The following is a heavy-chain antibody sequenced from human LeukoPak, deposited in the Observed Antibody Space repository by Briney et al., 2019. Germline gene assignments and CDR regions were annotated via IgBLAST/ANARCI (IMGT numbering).Heavy chain of an antibody. J-gene: IGHJ4*02. Sequence: SVKVSCKASGGTFSSYAISWVRQAPGQGLEWMGRIIPILGIANYAQKFQGRVTITADKSTSPAYMELSSLRSEDTAVYYCARLHFSSSWTTDYYFDYWGRGTLVTVSS. CDR3: ARLHFSSSWTTDYYFDY. CDR2: IIPILGIA. V-gene: IGHV1-69*04. CDR1: GGTFSSYA. D-gene: IGHD6-13*01.